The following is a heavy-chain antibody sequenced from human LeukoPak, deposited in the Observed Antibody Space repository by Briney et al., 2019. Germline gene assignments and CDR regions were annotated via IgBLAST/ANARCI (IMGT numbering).Heavy chain of an antibody. D-gene: IGHD4-17*01. CDR2: ISYIGST. CDR1: GGSIIGYY. J-gene: IGHJ3*02. CDR3: ARDLVTVTKGFDI. V-gene: IGHV4-59*01. Sequence: PSETLSLTCTVSGGSIIGYYWTWIRQPPGKGLEWIGYISYIGSTNYNPSLKSRVTISIDTSKNQFSLKLSSVTAADTAVYYCARDLVTVTKGFDIWGQGTMVSVSS.